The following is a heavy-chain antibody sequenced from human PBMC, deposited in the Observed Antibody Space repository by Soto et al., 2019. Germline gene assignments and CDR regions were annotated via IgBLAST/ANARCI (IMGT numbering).Heavy chain of an antibody. CDR2: IDYSGNT. CDR3: ARLRATINRYFDY. D-gene: IGHD5-12*01. V-gene: IGHV4-59*08. Sequence: SETLSLTCSVSDASISSYYWSWVRQPPGKGLEWIGYIDYSGNTNYSPSLKSRVTISVDTSKNQFSLNLSSVTAADTAVYYCARLRATINRYFDYWGQGTLVTVSS. CDR1: DASISSYY. J-gene: IGHJ4*02.